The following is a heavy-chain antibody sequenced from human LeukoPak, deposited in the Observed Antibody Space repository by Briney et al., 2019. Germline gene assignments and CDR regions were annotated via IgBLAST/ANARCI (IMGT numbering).Heavy chain of an antibody. Sequence: GESLKISCKGSGYSFTSYWIGWARQLPGKGLEWMGIIYPGDSDTRYSPSFQGQVTISADKSISTAYLQWSSLKASDTAMYYCARHRYGRSGSYLSWFDPWGQGTLVTVSS. CDR1: GYSFTSYW. J-gene: IGHJ5*02. CDR3: ARHRYGRSGSYLSWFDP. CDR2: IYPGDSDT. V-gene: IGHV5-51*01. D-gene: IGHD1-26*01.